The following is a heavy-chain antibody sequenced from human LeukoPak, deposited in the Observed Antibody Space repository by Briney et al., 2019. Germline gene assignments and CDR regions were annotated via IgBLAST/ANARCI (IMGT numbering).Heavy chain of an antibody. CDR3: ARAYSSSWYSNAFDI. Sequence: ETLSLTCAVYGGSFSGYSWSWVRQAPGKGLEWVSAISGSGGSTYYADSVKGRFTISRDNSKNTLYLQMNSLRAEDTAVYYCARAYSSSWYSNAFDIWGQGTMVTVSS. D-gene: IGHD6-13*01. CDR2: ISGSGGST. J-gene: IGHJ3*02. V-gene: IGHV3-23*01. CDR1: GGSFSGYS.